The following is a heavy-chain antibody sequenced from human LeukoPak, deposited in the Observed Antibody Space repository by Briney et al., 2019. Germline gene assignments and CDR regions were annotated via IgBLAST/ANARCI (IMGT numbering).Heavy chain of an antibody. CDR3: ASVLYCGADCYSGRYFFDY. V-gene: IGHV1-46*01. CDR2: INPSGDST. D-gene: IGHD2-21*02. Sequence: ASVKVSCKASGYTLTSYDMHWVRQAPGQGLEWMGIINPSGDSTGYAQKFQGRVTMTRDTSTSTVYMELSSLRSEDTAVYYCASVLYCGADCYSGRYFFDYWGQGTLVTVSS. CDR1: GYTLTSYD. J-gene: IGHJ4*02.